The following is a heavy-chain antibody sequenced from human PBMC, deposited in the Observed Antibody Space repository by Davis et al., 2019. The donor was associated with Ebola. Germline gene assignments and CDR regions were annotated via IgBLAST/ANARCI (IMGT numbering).Heavy chain of an antibody. CDR1: GFTFSSYW. CDR2: IKQDGSEK. CDR3: ARAGYCSSTSCYTHYYYYMDV. Sequence: PGGSLRLSCAASGFTFSSYWMSWVRQAPGKGLAWVANIKQDGSEKYYADSVKGRFTISRDNAKNSLYLQMNSLRAEDTAVYYCARAGYCSSTSCYTHYYYYMDVWGKGTTVTVSS. V-gene: IGHV3-7*01. J-gene: IGHJ6*03. D-gene: IGHD2-2*02.